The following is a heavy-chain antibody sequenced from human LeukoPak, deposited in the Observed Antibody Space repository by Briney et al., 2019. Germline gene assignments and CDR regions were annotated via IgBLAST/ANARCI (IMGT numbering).Heavy chain of an antibody. V-gene: IGHV4-34*01. D-gene: IGHD4-17*01. CDR3: ARREGYGEFDY. J-gene: IGHJ4*02. Sequence: SETLSLTCAVYGGSFSGYYWSWIRQPPGKGLEWIGEINHSGSTNYNPSLKSRVTISVDTSKNQFSLKLSSVTAADTAMYYCARREGYGEFDYWGQGTLVTVSS. CDR2: INHSGST. CDR1: GGSFSGYY.